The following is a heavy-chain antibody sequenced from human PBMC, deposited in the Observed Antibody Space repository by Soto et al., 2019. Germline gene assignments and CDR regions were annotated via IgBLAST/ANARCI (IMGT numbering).Heavy chain of an antibody. V-gene: IGHV1-18*01. CDR2: ISAYNGNT. D-gene: IGHD3-22*01. CDR1: GYTFTSYG. CDR3: ARDPRPYYYDSSGWFEP. J-gene: IGHJ5*02. Sequence: QVQLVQSGAEVKKPGASVKVSCKASGYTFTSYGISWVRQAPGQGLEWMGWISAYNGNTNYAQKLQGRVTMTTDTSTSTAYMELRSLRSDDTAVYYCARDPRPYYYDSSGWFEPCGQGTLVTVSS.